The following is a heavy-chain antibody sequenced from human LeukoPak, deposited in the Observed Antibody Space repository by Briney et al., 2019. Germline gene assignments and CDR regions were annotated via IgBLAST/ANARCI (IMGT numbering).Heavy chain of an antibody. J-gene: IGHJ5*02. CDR2: IYHSGST. Sequence: PSETLSLTCTVSGYSISSGYYWGWIRQPPGKGLEWIGSIYHSGSTYYNPSLKSRVTISVDTSKNQFSLKLSSVTAADTAVYHCAGYYYDSSGLFDPWGQGTLVTVSS. D-gene: IGHD3-22*01. CDR1: GYSISSGYY. CDR3: AGYYYDSSGLFDP. V-gene: IGHV4-38-2*02.